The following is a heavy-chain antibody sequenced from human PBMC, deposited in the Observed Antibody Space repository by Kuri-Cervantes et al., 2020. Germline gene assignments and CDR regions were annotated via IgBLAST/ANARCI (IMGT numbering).Heavy chain of an antibody. V-gene: IGHV3-53*05. D-gene: IGHD5-24*01. Sequence: GGSLRLSCAASGFTVSSNYMSWVRQAPGKGLEWVSVIYSGGSTYYADSVKGRFSTSRDNSKSTVFLQMNSLRFEDTAVYYCASGYRWDLQLYGLPSWGQGTLVTVSS. CDR2: IYSGGST. CDR3: ASGYRWDLQLYGLPS. CDR1: GFTVSSNY. J-gene: IGHJ5*02.